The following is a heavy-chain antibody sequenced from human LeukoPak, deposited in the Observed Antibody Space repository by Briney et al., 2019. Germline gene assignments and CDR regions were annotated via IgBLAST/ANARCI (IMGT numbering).Heavy chain of an antibody. D-gene: IGHD3-22*01. CDR1: GFTFSSYT. V-gene: IGHV3-23*01. Sequence: GGSLRLSCAASGFTFSSYTMSWVRQAPGKGKEWVSLISGSGGITYYADSVKGRFTISRDNRKNTLFLQMNSLRAEDTAVYFCAKRGVVIRVILVGFHKEAYYFDSWGQGALVTVSS. J-gene: IGHJ4*02. CDR3: AKRGVVIRVILVGFHKEAYYFDS. CDR2: ISGSGGIT.